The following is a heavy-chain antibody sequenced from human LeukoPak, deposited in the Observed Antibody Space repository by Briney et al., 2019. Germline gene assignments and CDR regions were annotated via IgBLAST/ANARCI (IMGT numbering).Heavy chain of an antibody. V-gene: IGHV1-69*04. D-gene: IGHD3-3*01. CDR3: ARASFLEWLLDY. CDR1: GYTFTGYY. J-gene: IGHJ4*02. Sequence: SVKVSCKASGYTFTGYYMHWVRQAPGQGLEWMGRIIPILGIANYAQKFQGRVTITADKSTSTAYMELSSLRSEDTAVYYCARASFLEWLLDYWGQGTLVTVSS. CDR2: IIPILGIA.